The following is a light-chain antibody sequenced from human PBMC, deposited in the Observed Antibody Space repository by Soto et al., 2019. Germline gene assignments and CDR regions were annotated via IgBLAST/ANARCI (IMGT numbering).Light chain of an antibody. CDR1: QPIYRW. CDR3: QHRSNWPIT. V-gene: IGKV1-5*01. J-gene: IGKJ5*01. CDR2: DVS. Sequence: DIQMTQSPSTLSASVGDRVTVTCRASQPIYRWLAWYQQKPGKAPKIMIYDVSILDSGVPSRFSGSGSGTEFTLTISSLQPDDVAVYYCQHRSNWPITLGQGTRLEIK.